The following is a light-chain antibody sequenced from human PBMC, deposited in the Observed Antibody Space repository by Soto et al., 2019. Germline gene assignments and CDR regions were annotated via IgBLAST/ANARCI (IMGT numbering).Light chain of an antibody. CDR3: QQYGSSPLT. CDR1: HSVSGN. V-gene: IGKV3-20*01. J-gene: IGKJ4*01. CDR2: GAS. Sequence: EVVMTQSPGTLSVSPGERASLSCRASHSVSGNLAWYQQKPGQAPRLLIYGASTRATGIPARFSGSGSGADFTLTISRLEPEDFAVYYCQQYGSSPLTFGGGTKVDIK.